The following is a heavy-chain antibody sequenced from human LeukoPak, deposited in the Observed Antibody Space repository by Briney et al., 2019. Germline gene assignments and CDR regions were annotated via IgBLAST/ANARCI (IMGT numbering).Heavy chain of an antibody. CDR3: AKSGYNRFDY. J-gene: IGHJ4*02. V-gene: IGHV3-23*01. Sequence: NPGGSLRLSCGASNFIFSTYGMSWVRQAPGKGLEWVSGISASGDTTYYADSVKGRFTISRDNSKSTLFLRMNSLRVDDTAVYYCAKSGYNRFDYWGQGTLVTVSS. CDR2: ISASGDTT. CDR1: NFIFSTYG. D-gene: IGHD5-24*01.